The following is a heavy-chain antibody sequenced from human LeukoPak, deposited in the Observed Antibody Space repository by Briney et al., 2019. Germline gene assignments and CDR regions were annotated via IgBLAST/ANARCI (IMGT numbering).Heavy chain of an antibody. CDR1: GYTFTSYG. V-gene: IGHV1-18*01. D-gene: IGHD3-9*01. J-gene: IGHJ6*03. CDR2: ISAYNGNT. CDR3: ARVRPGGILTGYKEASYYYYYYMDV. Sequence: GASVKVSCKASGYTFTSYGISWVRQAPGQGLEWMGWISAYNGNTNYAQKLQGRVTMTTDTSTSTAYMELRSLRSDDTAVYYCARVRPGGILTGYKEASYYYYYYMDVWGKGTTVTISS.